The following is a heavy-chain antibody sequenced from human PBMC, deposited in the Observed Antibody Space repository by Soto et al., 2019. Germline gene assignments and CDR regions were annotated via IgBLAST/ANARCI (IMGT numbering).Heavy chain of an antibody. D-gene: IGHD2-15*01. J-gene: IGHJ3*02. CDR2: ISSSSSYI. V-gene: IGHV3-21*01. Sequence: EVQLVESGGGLVKPGGSLRLSGAASGFTFSSYSMNWVRQAPGKGLEWVSSISSSSSYIYYADSVKGRFTISRDNAKNSLYLQMNSLRAEDTAVYYCARRIGGAFDIWGQGTMVTVSS. CDR3: ARRIGGAFDI. CDR1: GFTFSSYS.